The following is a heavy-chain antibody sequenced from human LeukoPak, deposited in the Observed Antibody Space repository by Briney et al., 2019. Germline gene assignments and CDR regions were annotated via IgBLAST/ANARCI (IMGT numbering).Heavy chain of an antibody. Sequence: GGPLRLSCEGSGFTFSNYWMSWVRQARGKGLEWGANIQQHGSETYYGDSVKGRFTISRDNAKNSLYLQMNSLRAEDTAVYYCATYSSSNGREFQYWGQGTLVTVSS. J-gene: IGHJ1*01. CDR3: ATYSSSNGREFQY. D-gene: IGHD2-2*01. V-gene: IGHV3-7*01. CDR1: GFTFSNYW. CDR2: IQQHGSET.